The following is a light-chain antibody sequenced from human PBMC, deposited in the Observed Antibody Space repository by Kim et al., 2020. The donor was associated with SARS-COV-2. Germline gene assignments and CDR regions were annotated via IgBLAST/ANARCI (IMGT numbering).Light chain of an antibody. CDR3: QQFGSSPYT. V-gene: IGKV3-20*01. CDR1: QSVSSSY. CDR2: GAS. Sequence: EIVLTQSPGTLSLSPGERATLSCRASQSVSSSYLAWYQHKPGQAPRLLIYGASSRATGIPDRFSGSGSGTDFTLTISRLVPEDFAVYYCQQFGSSPYTFGPGTKLEIK. J-gene: IGKJ2*01.